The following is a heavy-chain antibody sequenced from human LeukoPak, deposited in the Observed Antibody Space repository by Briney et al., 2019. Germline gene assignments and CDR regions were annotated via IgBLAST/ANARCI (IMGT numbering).Heavy chain of an antibody. V-gene: IGHV1-2*02. D-gene: IGHD3-22*01. CDR3: ARVSGIYYDSSGYYDFDY. CDR1: GYTFTGYY. CDR2: INPNSGGT. Sequence: ASAKVSCKASGYTFTGYYMHWVRQAPGQGLEWMGWINPNSGGTNYAQKFQGRVTMTRDTSISTAYMELSRLRSDDTAVYYCARVSGIYYDSSGYYDFDYWGQGTLVTVSS. J-gene: IGHJ4*02.